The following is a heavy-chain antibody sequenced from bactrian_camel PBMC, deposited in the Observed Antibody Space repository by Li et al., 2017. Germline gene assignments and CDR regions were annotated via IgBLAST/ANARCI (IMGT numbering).Heavy chain of an antibody. Sequence: VQLVESGGDSVQAGGSLRLSCATSGYTYKSGCVGWFRQGPGKKREGIATIYTEGTTNYADSVKGRFTISHDVAKRTLSLQMTNIEADDTATYYCALDVLERGCSPTTVFHGWGQGTQVTVS. CDR1: GYTYKSGC. D-gene: IGHD8*01. V-gene: IGHV3S59*01. CDR3: ALDVLERGCSPTTVFHG. CDR2: TIYTEGTT. J-gene: IGHJ4*01.